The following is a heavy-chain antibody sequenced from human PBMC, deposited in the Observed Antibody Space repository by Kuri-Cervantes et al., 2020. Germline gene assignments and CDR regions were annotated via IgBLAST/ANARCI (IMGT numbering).Heavy chain of an antibody. J-gene: IGHJ4*02. V-gene: IGHV3-20*04. CDR3: ARDFGRKLLWFGDAPGAYFDY. D-gene: IGHD3-10*01. Sequence: GGSLRLSCAASGFNFDDYGMSWVRQAPGKGLEWVSGINWNGGSTGYADSVKGRLTISRDNGKNSLYLQMNSLRDEDTAVYYCARDFGRKLLWFGDAPGAYFDYWGQGTLVTVSS. CDR1: GFNFDDYG. CDR2: INWNGGST.